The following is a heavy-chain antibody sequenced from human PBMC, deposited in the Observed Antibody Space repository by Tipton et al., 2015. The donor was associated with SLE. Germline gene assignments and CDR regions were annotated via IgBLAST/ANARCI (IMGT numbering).Heavy chain of an antibody. J-gene: IGHJ4*02. Sequence: LRLSCTVSGSSISGYYWSWVRQPPGKGLEWIGYISFSGLTNYNPSVRSRVSTSMDTSKNQFSLQMSSVTAADTALYYCARHKLGFSWSYFDSWGQGTLVTVSS. CDR1: GSSISGYY. CDR3: ARHKLGFSWSYFDS. D-gene: IGHD3-3*01. CDR2: ISFSGLT. V-gene: IGHV4-59*08.